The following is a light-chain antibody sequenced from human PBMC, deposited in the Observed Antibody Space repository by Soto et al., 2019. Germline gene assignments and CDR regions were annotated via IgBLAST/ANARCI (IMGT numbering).Light chain of an antibody. CDR3: HQRSNWPIT. CDR1: QSVSSY. Sequence: EIVLTQSPATLSLSPGERATLSCRASQSVSSYLAWYQQKPGQAPRLLIYDASNRATGIPARFSGSGSGTAFTLNISSLEPEEFAVYYCHQRSNWPITFGHGTRLEIK. CDR2: DAS. V-gene: IGKV3-11*01. J-gene: IGKJ5*01.